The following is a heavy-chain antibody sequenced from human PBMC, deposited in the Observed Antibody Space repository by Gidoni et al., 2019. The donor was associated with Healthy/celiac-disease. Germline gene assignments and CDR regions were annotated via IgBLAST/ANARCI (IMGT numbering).Heavy chain of an antibody. CDR2: ISGRGGST. CDR3: AKDAVNDYIWGSPFDY. Sequence: EVQLLESGGGLVQPGGSLRLSCAASGFTFSSYAMSWVRQAPGKGLEWVSAISGRGGSTYYADSVKGRFTISRDNSKNTLYLQMNSLRAEDTAVYYCAKDAVNDYIWGSPFDYWGQGTLVTVSS. D-gene: IGHD3-16*01. V-gene: IGHV3-23*01. J-gene: IGHJ4*02. CDR1: GFTFSSYA.